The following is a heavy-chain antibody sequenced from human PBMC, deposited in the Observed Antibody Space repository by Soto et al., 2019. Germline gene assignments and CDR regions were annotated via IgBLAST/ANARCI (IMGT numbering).Heavy chain of an antibody. CDR3: AKVSRKGSAIDFDY. CDR1: GYTFSNYD. Sequence: QVQLVQSGAELKKPGASVKVSCKASGYTFSNYDMNWVRQATGQGPEWIGWVNHNNGDTGYEQKFQGRVTLTTDISTTTAYMELTSLRSEDTAIYYCAKVSRKGSAIDFDYWGQGTLITVSS. CDR2: VNHNNGDT. V-gene: IGHV1-8*01. D-gene: IGHD3-10*01. J-gene: IGHJ4*02.